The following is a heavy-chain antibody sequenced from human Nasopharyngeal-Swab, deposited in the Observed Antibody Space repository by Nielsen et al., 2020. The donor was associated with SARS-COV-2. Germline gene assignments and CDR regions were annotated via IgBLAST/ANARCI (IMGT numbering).Heavy chain of an antibody. V-gene: IGHV4-39*01. CDR1: GGSIRDNNYY. D-gene: IGHD3-22*01. Sequence: SETLSLTCSVSGGSIRDNNYYWSWIRQPPGKGLEWIVSMSYSGVTFYNPSRRNRVTLSVYTSKNLLSLKPDSVTAADTSLYYCARHSRVTTVVVVTLFDFWGQGIQVTVSS. J-gene: IGHJ4*02. CDR2: MSYSGVT. CDR3: ARHSRVTTVVVVTLFDF.